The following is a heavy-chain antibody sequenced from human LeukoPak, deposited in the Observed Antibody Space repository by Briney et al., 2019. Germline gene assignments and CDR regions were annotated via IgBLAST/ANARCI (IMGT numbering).Heavy chain of an antibody. CDR2: INPNSGGT. J-gene: IGHJ6*03. CDR1: GYTFTGYY. D-gene: IGHD6-13*01. V-gene: IGHV1-2*02. Sequence: ASVKVSCKASGYTFTGYYMHWVRQAPGQGLEWMGWINPNSGGTNYAQKFQGRVTMTRDTSISTAYMELSRLRSDDTAVYYCARGDSSSWYGGSYYMDVWGKGTTVTVSS. CDR3: ARGDSSSWYGGSYYMDV.